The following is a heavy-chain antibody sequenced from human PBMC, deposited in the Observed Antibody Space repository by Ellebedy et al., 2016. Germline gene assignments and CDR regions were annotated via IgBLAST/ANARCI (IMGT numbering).Heavy chain of an antibody. CDR2: TYYTSEWHN. J-gene: IGHJ4*02. V-gene: IGHV6-1*01. D-gene: IGHD5-12*01. CDR1: GDSVSRNSAA. Sequence: SETLSLTCEISGDSVSRNSAAWNWIRQSSSRGLEWLGRTYYTSEWHNDYAVSLKSRITINADTSKNQFSLHLNSVTPEDTAVYFCARWRFDSWGQGTLVTVSS. CDR3: ARWRFDS.